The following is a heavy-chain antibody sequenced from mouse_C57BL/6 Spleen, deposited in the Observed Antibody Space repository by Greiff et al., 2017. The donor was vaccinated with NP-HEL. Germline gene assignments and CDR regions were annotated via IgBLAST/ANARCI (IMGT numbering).Heavy chain of an antibody. CDR3: AKKESLYDYDGDYYAMDY. CDR1: GFSFTSYG. V-gene: IGHV2-5*01. Sequence: QVQLQQSGPGLVQPSQSLSITCTVSGFSFTSYGVHWVRQSPGKGLEWLGVIWRGGSTDYNAAFMSRLSITKDNSKSQVFFKMNSLQADDTAIYYCAKKESLYDYDGDYYAMDYWGQGTSVTVSS. CDR2: IWRGGST. J-gene: IGHJ4*01. D-gene: IGHD2-4*01.